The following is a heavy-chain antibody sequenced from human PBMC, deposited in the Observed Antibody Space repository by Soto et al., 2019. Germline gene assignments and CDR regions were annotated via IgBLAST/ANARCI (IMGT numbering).Heavy chain of an antibody. CDR1: GGSISTAYYY. CDR3: ASLTKDLDS. CDR2: IYYIGDT. V-gene: IGHV4-31*03. J-gene: IGHJ4*02. D-gene: IGHD3-9*01. Sequence: QVQLQESGPGLVKPSQTLSLTCTVSGGSISTAYYYWSWIRQHPGKGLEWIGYIYYIGDTNYNPSLKRRVSKSVDTSKNQLSLRLNSVTAADPAVYYCASLTKDLDSWGPGTLVTVSS.